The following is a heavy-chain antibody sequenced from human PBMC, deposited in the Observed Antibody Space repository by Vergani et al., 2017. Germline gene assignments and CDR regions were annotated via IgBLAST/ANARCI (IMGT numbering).Heavy chain of an antibody. J-gene: IGHJ4*02. CDR2: SYYSGST. Sequence: QVQLQESGPGLVKPSETLSLTCPVSGGSISSYYWSWIRQPPGKGLEWIGYSYYSGSTNYNPSLKSRVTISVDTSKNQFSLKLSSVPAADTAVYYCARVGGGPFFDYWGQGTLVTVSS. V-gene: IGHV4-59*01. CDR3: ARVGGGPFFDY. D-gene: IGHD3-16*01. CDR1: GGSISSYY.